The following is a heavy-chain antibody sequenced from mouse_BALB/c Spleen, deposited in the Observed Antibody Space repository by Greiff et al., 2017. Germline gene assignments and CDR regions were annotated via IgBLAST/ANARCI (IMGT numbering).Heavy chain of an antibody. D-gene: IGHD1-2*01. CDR1: GFTFSSFG. CDR2: ISSGSSTI. V-gene: IGHV5-17*02. J-gene: IGHJ2*01. CDR3: AITTTATGDFDY. Sequence: EVQLVESGGGLVQPGGSRKLSCAASGFTFSSFGMHWVRQAPEKGLEWVAYISSGSSTIYYADTVTGRFTISRDNPKNTLFLQMTSLRSEDTAMYYCAITTTATGDFDYWGQGTTLTVSS.